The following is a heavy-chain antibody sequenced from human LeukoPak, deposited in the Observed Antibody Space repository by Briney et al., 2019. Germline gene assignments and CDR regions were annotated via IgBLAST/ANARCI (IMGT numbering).Heavy chain of an antibody. J-gene: IGHJ4*02. D-gene: IGHD5-24*01. CDR1: GFTFSSYA. CDR3: ARDRTGWLQDY. Sequence: GGSLRLSCAASGFTFSSYAMHWVRQAPGKGLEYVSAISSNGGSTYYANSVKGRFTISRDNSKNTLYLQKGSLRAEDMAVYYCARDRTGWLQDYWGQGTLVTVSS. V-gene: IGHV3-64*01. CDR2: ISSNGGST.